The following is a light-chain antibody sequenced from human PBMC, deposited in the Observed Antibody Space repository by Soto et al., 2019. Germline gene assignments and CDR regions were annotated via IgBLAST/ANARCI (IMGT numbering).Light chain of an antibody. CDR2: GAS. J-gene: IGKJ1*01. CDR1: QSVSSN. CDR3: QQYNNWPWT. Sequence: EIVMTQSPATLSVSPWERATLSCRASQSVSSNLAWYQQKPGQAPRLLIYGASTRATGIPARFSGSGSGTEFTLTLNSLQSEDFAVYYCQQYNNWPWTFGQGTKVDIK. V-gene: IGKV3-15*01.